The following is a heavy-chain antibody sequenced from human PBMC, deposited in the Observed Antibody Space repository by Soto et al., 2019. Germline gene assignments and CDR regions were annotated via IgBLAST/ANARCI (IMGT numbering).Heavy chain of an antibody. CDR1: GFTFSGSA. Sequence: EVQLVESGGGLVQPGGSLKLSCAASGFTFSGSAMHWVRQASGKGLEWVGRIRSKANSYATAYAASVKGRFTISRDDSKNTAYLQMNSLKTEDTAVYYCTRHEEYSSSWYRDDYYYYGMDVWGQGTTVTVSS. J-gene: IGHJ6*02. CDR3: TRHEEYSSSWYRDDYYYYGMDV. D-gene: IGHD6-13*01. CDR2: IRSKANSYAT. V-gene: IGHV3-73*02.